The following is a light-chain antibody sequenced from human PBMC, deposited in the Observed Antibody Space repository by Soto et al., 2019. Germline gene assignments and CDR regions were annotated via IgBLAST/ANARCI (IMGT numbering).Light chain of an antibody. CDR3: QQYDNLPPTWA. CDR2: DAS. Sequence: DIQMTQSPSSLSASVGNRVTITCQASQDIATYLNWYQQKPGKAPNLLIYDASNLETGVPSRFSGGGSGTHFTFTISNRQPEDIATYYCQQYDNLPPTWAVGQATKVDIK. CDR1: QDIATY. J-gene: IGKJ1*01. V-gene: IGKV1-33*01.